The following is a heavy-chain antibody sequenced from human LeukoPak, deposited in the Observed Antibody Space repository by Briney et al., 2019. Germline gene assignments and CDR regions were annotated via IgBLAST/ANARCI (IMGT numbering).Heavy chain of an antibody. D-gene: IGHD1-7*01. CDR1: GGSISSSSYY. CDR2: IYYSGST. J-gene: IGHJ6*03. V-gene: IGHV4-39*07. CDR3: ARVAGDWNYGDYYYMDV. Sequence: SETLSLTCTVSGGSISSSSYYWGWIRQPPGKGLEWIGSIYYSGSTYYNPSLKSRVTISVDTSKNQFSLKLSSVTAADTAVYYCARVAGDWNYGDYYYMDVWGKGTTVTVSS.